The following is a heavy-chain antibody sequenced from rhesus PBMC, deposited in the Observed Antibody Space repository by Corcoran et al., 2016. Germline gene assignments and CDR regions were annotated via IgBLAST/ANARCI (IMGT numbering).Heavy chain of an antibody. CDR1: GGSFSSNY. CDR3: ARDLVGFDY. J-gene: IGHJ4*01. D-gene: IGHD2-21*01. Sequence: QVHLQESGPGRVKPSEPLSLTCAVSGGSFSSNYWPLIRQPPGKGLEWIGRLSGSRGSTDYDPSLKSRVTISTDTSKNQFSLKLSSVTAADTAVYYCARDLVGFDYWGQGVLVTVSS. CDR2: LSGSRGST. V-gene: IGHV4-173*01.